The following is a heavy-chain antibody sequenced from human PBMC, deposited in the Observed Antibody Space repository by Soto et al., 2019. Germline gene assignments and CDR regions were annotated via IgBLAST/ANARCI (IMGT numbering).Heavy chain of an antibody. J-gene: IGHJ4*02. CDR3: AIAYYYDSSGYPPYFDY. V-gene: IGHV1-69*12. CDR1: GGTFSSYA. D-gene: IGHD3-22*01. CDR2: IIHIFGTA. Sequence: QVQLVQSGAEVKKPGSSVKVSCKASGGTFSSYAISWVRQAPGQGLEWMGGIIHIFGTANYAQKFQGRVTITADESTSTAYMELSSLRSEDTAVYYCAIAYYYDSSGYPPYFDYWGQGTLVTVSS.